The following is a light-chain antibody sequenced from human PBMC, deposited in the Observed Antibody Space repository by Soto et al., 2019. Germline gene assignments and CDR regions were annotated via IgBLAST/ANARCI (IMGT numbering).Light chain of an antibody. V-gene: IGLV1-44*01. CDR1: SSNIGSNT. CDR2: SNH. J-gene: IGLJ3*02. CDR3: AAWDDSLWV. Sequence: QSVLTQPHSASGTLGQRVTISCSGSSSNIGSNTVNWYQQLPGSAPKVLIYSNHQRPSGVPDRFSGSKSGTSASLAISGLQSEDEADYYCAAWDDSLWVFGGGTKLTVL.